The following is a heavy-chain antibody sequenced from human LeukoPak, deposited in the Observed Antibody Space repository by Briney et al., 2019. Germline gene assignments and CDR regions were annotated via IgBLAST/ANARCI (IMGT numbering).Heavy chain of an antibody. V-gene: IGHV4-59*08. CDR1: GGSISSNY. J-gene: IGHJ4*02. CDR2: IYYSGST. CDR3: AKYRSTSGYVDS. Sequence: SETLSLTCSVSGGSISSNYWSWFRQPPGKGLEWIGYIYYSGSTTYNPSLKSRVIISVDTSKTQFSLKLTSVTAADTAVYYCAKYRSTSGYVDSWGQGTLVTVSS. D-gene: IGHD3-22*01.